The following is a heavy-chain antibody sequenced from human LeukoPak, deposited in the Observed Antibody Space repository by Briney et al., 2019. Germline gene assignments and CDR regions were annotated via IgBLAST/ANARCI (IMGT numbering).Heavy chain of an antibody. J-gene: IGHJ4*02. CDR2: IYYSGST. Sequence: PSETLSLTCTVSGGSISSGGYYWSWIRQHPGKGLEWIGYIYYSGSTYYNSSLKGQVTISVDTSKNQFSLKLSSVTAADTAVYYCARYTDSSGYFDFWGQGTLVTVSS. V-gene: IGHV4-31*01. D-gene: IGHD3-22*01. CDR1: GGSISSGGYY. CDR3: ARYTDSSGYFDF.